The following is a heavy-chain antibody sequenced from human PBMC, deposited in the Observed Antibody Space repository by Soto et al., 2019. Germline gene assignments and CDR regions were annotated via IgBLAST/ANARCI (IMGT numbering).Heavy chain of an antibody. V-gene: IGHV1-18*01. D-gene: IGHD6-19*01. CDR3: ARGGYSSGWPFDY. CDR1: GYSFTRYG. CDR2: ISTYSGNT. J-gene: IGHJ4*02. Sequence: ASVKVSCKASGYSFTRYGISWLRQAPGQGLEWMGWISTYSGNTNYAQKLQARVTMTTDTSTSTAYMELGSLRSDDTAVYYCARGGYSSGWPFDYWGQGTLVTVSS.